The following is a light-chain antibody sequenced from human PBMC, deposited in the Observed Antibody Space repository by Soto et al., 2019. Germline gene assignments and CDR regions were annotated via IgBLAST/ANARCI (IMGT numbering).Light chain of an antibody. Sequence: DIQMTQSPSTLSASLGDRVTVTCRASARISKWLAWYQQKPGQAPKVLIYKASSLQGGAPSRFTGSGSGTEFTLSTSSLQPDDFATYYFQQYNSYPWTFVQGTKVEIK. CDR3: QQYNSYPWT. V-gene: IGKV1-5*03. CDR1: ARISKW. CDR2: KAS. J-gene: IGKJ1*01.